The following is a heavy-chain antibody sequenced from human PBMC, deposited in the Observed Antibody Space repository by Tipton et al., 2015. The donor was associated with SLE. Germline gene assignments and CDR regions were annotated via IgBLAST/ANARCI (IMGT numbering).Heavy chain of an antibody. CDR2: MSYDGSNT. D-gene: IGHD6-6*01. V-gene: IGHV3-30*03. J-gene: IGHJ4*02. Sequence: SLRLSCAASGFTFSSYSMNWVRQAPGKGLEWVAVMSYDGSNTYSADSVKGRITISRDKSKNTVYLQINSLRTEDTAVYYCARESQSFSSSGYWGQGTLVTISS. CDR3: ARESQSFSSSGY. CDR1: GFTFSSYS.